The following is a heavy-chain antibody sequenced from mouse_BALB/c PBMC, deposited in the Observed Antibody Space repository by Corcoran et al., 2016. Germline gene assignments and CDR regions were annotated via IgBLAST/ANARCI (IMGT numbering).Heavy chain of an antibody. CDR2: IDPANGNT. V-gene: IGHV14-3*02. J-gene: IGHJ3*01. CDR3: AGRGYGSCSSWFDG. Sequence: EVQLQQSGAELVKPGASVKLSCTASGFNIKDTYMHWVKQRPEQGLEWIGRIDPANGNTKYDPKFQGKATITADTSSNTAYLQLSSLTSEDTAVYDWAGRGYGSCSSWFDGWGEGTLVTVSA. CDR1: GFNIKDTY. D-gene: IGHD1-1*01.